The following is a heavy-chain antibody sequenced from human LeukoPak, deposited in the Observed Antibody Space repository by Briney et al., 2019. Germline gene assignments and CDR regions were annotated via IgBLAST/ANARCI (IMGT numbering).Heavy chain of an antibody. CDR3: ARGIVSDYGDYFWFDP. CDR1: GGSISSYY. CDR2: IYYSGST. J-gene: IGHJ5*02. Sequence: SETLSPTCTVSGGSISSYYWSWIRQPPGKGLEWIGYIYYSGSTNYNPSLKSRVTISVDTSKNQFSLKLSSVTAADTAVYYCARGIVSDYGDYFWFDPWGQGTLVTVSS. V-gene: IGHV4-59*01. D-gene: IGHD4-17*01.